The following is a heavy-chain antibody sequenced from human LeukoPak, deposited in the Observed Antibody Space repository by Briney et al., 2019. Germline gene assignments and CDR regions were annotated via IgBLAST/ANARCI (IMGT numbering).Heavy chain of an antibody. CDR1: GYTFTSYY. J-gene: IGHJ4*02. D-gene: IGHD2-2*01. CDR3: ARDIVVVPAAVLYYFDY. Sequence: ASVKVSCKASGYTFTSYYMHWVRQAPGQGLEWMGIINPSGGSTSYAQKFQGRVTMTRDTSKSTVYMELSSLRSEDTAVYYCARDIVVVPAAVLYYFDYWGQGTLVTVSS. V-gene: IGHV1-46*01. CDR2: INPSGGST.